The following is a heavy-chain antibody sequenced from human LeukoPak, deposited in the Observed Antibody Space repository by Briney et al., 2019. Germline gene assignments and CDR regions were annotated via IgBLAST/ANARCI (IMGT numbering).Heavy chain of an antibody. J-gene: IGHJ4*02. CDR3: ARGGTAMVPLDY. CDR2: IYYSGST. Sequence: SETLSLTCTVSGGSISSSSYYWGWIRQPPGKGLEWIGSIYYSGSTYYNPSLKSRVTISVDTSKNQFSLKLSSVTAADTAVYYCARGGTAMVPLDYWGQGTLVAVSS. D-gene: IGHD5-18*01. CDR1: GGSISSSSYY. V-gene: IGHV4-39*07.